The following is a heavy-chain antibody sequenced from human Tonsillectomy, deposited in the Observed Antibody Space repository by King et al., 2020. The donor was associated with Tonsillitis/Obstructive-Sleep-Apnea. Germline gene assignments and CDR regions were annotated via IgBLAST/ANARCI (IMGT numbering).Heavy chain of an antibody. CDR3: ARHGYSSSWSHFDY. J-gene: IGHJ4*02. CDR1: GGSISSYY. CDR2: IYYSGST. V-gene: IGHV4-59*08. D-gene: IGHD6-13*01. Sequence: QLQESGPGLVKPSETLSLTCTVSGGSISSYYWSWIRQPPGKGLEWIGYIYYSGSTNYNPSLKSRVTISVDTSKNQFSLKLSSVTAADTAVYYCARHGYSSSWSHFDYWGQGPLVTVSS.